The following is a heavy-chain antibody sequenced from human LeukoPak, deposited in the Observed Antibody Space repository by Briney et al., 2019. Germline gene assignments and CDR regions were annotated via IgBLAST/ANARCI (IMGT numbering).Heavy chain of an antibody. V-gene: IGHV3-7*03. J-gene: IGHJ6*04. CDR1: GFTFSSYW. CDR2: INTIGSET. D-gene: IGHD1-1*01. Sequence: PGGSLRLSCAASGFTFSSYWMSWVRQAPGRGREWVANINTIGSETNYVDSVKGRFTISRDNAKNSLYLQMNSLRAEDTAVYYWARAAELERLAFWVNYYYGMDVWVKGTTATVSS. CDR3: ARAAELERLAFWVNYYYGMDV.